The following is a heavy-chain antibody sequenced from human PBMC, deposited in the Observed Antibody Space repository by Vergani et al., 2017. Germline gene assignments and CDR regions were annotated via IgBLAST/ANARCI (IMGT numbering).Heavy chain of an antibody. V-gene: IGHV1-3*01. CDR2: INAGNGNT. D-gene: IGHD2-2*01. J-gene: IGHJ3*02. CDR3: ARGLHLYCSSTSCYFRGAFDI. CDR1: GYTFTSYA. Sequence: QVQLVQSGAEVKKPGASVKVSCKASGYTFTSYAMHWVRQAPGQRLEWMGWINAGNGNTKYSQKFQGRVTITRDTTASTAYMELSSLISEDTAVYYCARGLHLYCSSTSCYFRGAFDIWGQGTMVTVSS.